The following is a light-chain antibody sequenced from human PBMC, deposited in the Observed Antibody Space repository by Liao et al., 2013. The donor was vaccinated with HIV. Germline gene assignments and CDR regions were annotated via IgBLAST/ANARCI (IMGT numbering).Light chain of an antibody. CDR2: EDS. J-gene: IGLJ2*01. CDR1: KLGHKY. V-gene: IGLV3-1*01. Sequence: SYELTQPPSVSVSPGQTASITCSGDKLGHKYACWYQQRPGQSPVMIIYEDSKRPSGIPERFSASNSGDTATLTISGTQPLDEADYFCQTWDNTFVAFGGGTRLTVL. CDR3: QTWDNTFVA.